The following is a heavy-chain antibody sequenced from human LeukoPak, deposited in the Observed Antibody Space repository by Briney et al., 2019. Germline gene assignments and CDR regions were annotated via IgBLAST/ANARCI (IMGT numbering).Heavy chain of an antibody. CDR2: ISGSGGST. CDR1: GFTFGDYA. J-gene: IGHJ4*02. Sequence: GGSLRLSCTASGFTFGDYAMSWVRQAPGKGLEWVSAISGSGGSTYYADSVKGRFTISRDNSKNTLYLQMNSLRAEDTAVYYCAKTDCSSTSCYTVDYWGQGTLVTVSS. CDR3: AKTDCSSTSCYTVDY. V-gene: IGHV3-23*01. D-gene: IGHD2-2*02.